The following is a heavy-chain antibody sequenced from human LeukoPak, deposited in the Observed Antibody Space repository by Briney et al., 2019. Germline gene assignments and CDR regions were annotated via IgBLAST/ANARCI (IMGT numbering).Heavy chain of an antibody. CDR1: GFTFRSYA. D-gene: IGHD6-13*01. J-gene: IGHJ4*02. CDR3: AKDIYSSRSHCSDY. CDR2: ISNSGGHT. Sequence: GGSLRLSCAASGFTFRSYAMTWVRQGPGKGLEWVSTISNSGGHTYYAESVKGRFAISRDNVNNFLHLQMDNLRVEDTAVYFCAKDIYSSRSHCSDYWGQGTLVTVSS. V-gene: IGHV3-23*01.